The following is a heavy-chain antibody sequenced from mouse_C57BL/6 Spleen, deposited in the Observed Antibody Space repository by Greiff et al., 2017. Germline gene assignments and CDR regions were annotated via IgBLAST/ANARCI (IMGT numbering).Heavy chain of an antibody. J-gene: IGHJ4*01. CDR1: GYTFTSYW. Sequence: QVQLQQPGAELVMPGASVKLSCKASGYTFTSYWMHWVKQRPGQGLEWIGEIDPSDSYTNYNQKFKGKSTLTVDKSSSTAYMQLSSLTSEDSAVYYCAREGGLTDYAMGYWGQGTSVTVSS. CDR2: IDPSDSYT. V-gene: IGHV1-69*01. D-gene: IGHD4-1*01. CDR3: AREGGLTDYAMGY.